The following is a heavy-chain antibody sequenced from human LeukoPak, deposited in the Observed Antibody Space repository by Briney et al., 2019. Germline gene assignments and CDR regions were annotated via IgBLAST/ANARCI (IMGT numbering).Heavy chain of an antibody. CDR1: GGSISSGGYY. J-gene: IGHJ4*02. V-gene: IGHV4-31*03. D-gene: IGHD6-19*01. Sequence: PSETLSLTCTVSGGSISSGGYYWSWIRQHPGKGLEWIGYIYYSGSTCYNPSLKSRVTISVDTSKNQFSLKLSSVTAADTAVYYCARDRDSSGWYYFDYWGQGTLVTVSS. CDR3: ARDRDSSGWYYFDY. CDR2: IYYSGST.